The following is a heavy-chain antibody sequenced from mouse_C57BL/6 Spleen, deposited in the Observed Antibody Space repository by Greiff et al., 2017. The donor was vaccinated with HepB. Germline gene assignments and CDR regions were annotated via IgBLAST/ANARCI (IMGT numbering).Heavy chain of an antibody. CDR3: ARRGLREFAY. D-gene: IGHD2-4*01. CDR2: IYPGSGST. Sequence: QVQLQQPGAELVKPGASVKMSCKASGYTFTSYWITWVKQRPGQGLEWIGDIYPGSGSTNYNEKFKSKATLTVDTASSTAYMQLSSLTSEDAAVYYCARRGLREFAYWGQGTLVTVSA. CDR1: GYTFTSYW. V-gene: IGHV1-55*01. J-gene: IGHJ3*01.